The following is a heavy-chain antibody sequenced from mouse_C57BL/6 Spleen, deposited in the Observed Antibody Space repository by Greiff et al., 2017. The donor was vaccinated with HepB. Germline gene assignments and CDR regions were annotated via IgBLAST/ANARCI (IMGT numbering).Heavy chain of an antibody. CDR3: ARDPEDYGGYFDV. CDR2: INYDGSST. Sequence: EVMLVESEGGLVQPGSSMKLSCTASGFTFSDYYMAWVRQVPEKGLEWVANINYDGSSTYYLDSLKSRFIISRDNAKNILYLQMSSLKSEDTATYYCARDPEDYGGYFDVWGTGTTVTVSS. CDR1: GFTFSDYY. J-gene: IGHJ1*03. D-gene: IGHD2-4*01. V-gene: IGHV5-16*01.